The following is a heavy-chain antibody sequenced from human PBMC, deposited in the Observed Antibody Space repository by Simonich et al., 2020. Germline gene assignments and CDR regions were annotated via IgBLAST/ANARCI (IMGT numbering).Heavy chain of an antibody. CDR1: GFTVSSNY. CDR2: IYSGGRT. J-gene: IGHJ4*02. Sequence: EVQLVESGGGLIQPGGSLRLSCAASGFTVSSNYISWVRQAPGKGLEWVSVIYSGGRTYDADSGKGRFTISRDNSKNTLYLQINSLGAEDTAVYYCARWTATGYYFDYWGQGTLVTVSS. D-gene: IGHD1-1*01. V-gene: IGHV3-53*01. CDR3: ARWTATGYYFDY.